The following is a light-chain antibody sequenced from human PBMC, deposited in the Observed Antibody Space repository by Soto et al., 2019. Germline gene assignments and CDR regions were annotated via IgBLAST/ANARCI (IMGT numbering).Light chain of an antibody. J-gene: IGKJ1*01. CDR1: QTVRNHY. Sequence: EFVLTHSPGTLSFSQGERATLSCRASQTVRNHYLAWYQQTPSQAPRLLIYDASIRATGIPDRFSGGGSGTDYTLTISSLEPEDSAVYYCHQRKSWPRTFGQGTTVDIK. CDR2: DAS. V-gene: IGKV3D-20*02. CDR3: HQRKSWPRT.